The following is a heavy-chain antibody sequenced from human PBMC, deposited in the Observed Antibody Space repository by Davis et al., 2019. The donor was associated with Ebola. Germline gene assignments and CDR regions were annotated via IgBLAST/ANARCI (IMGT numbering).Heavy chain of an antibody. J-gene: IGHJ5*02. CDR2: ISYDGSNK. CDR1: GFTFSSYG. Sequence: PGGSLRLSCAASGFTFSSYGMHWVRQAPGKGLEWVAVISYDGSNKYYADSVKGRFTISRDNSKNTLYLQMNSLKTEDTAVYYCTTDMLGYCSSTSCPPFDPWGQGTLVTVSS. V-gene: IGHV3-30*03. CDR3: TTDMLGYCSSTSCPPFDP. D-gene: IGHD2-2*01.